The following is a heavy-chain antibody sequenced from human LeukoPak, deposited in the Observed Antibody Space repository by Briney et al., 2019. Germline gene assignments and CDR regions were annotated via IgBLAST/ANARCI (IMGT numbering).Heavy chain of an antibody. J-gene: IGHJ3*02. D-gene: IGHD1-26*01. Sequence: GGSLRLSCAASGFTFSSYAMSWVRQAPGKGLEWVSAISGSGGSTYYADSVKGRFTISRDNSKNTLYLQMNSLRAEDTAVYYCVAARGSYDAFDIWGQGTMVTVSS. CDR1: GFTFSSYA. CDR2: ISGSGGST. CDR3: VAARGSYDAFDI. V-gene: IGHV3-23*01.